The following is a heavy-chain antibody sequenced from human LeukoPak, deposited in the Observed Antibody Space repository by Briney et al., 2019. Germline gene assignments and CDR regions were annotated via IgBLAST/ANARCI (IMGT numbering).Heavy chain of an antibody. D-gene: IGHD1-26*01. V-gene: IGHV3-30-3*01. CDR2: ISYDGSNK. CDR1: GFTFSSYA. Sequence: GGSLRLSCAASGFTFSSYAMHWGRQAPAKGLEWVAVISYDGSNKYYADSVKGRFTISRDNAKTTLYVQMYRLRAEDTAVYYCARDYRAGGGATFAFDIWGQGTMVTVSS. J-gene: IGHJ3*02. CDR3: ARDYRAGGGATFAFDI.